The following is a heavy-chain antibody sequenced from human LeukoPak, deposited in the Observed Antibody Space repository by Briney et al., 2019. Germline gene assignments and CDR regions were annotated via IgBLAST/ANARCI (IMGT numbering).Heavy chain of an antibody. CDR3: ARGTGPAAGPIDY. D-gene: IGHD6-13*01. CDR2: IYYAGSS. Sequence: SETLSLTCTVSGGSISSYYWSWIRQPAGKGLEWIANIYYAGSSNYNPSLKSRVTISVDTSKNQFSLKLSSVTAADAAVYYCARGTGPAAGPIDYWGQGTLVTVSS. CDR1: GGSISSYY. J-gene: IGHJ4*02. V-gene: IGHV4-59*01.